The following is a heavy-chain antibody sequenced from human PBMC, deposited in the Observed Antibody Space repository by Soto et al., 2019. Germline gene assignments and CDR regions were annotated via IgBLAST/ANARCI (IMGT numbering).Heavy chain of an antibody. CDR3: TSDIGSVSYITAY. D-gene: IGHD3-10*01. CDR1: GFTFGGSG. J-gene: IGHJ4*02. V-gene: IGHV3-73*01. Sequence: PVVSLRLSCAASGFTFGGSGMRWVRQASGKGLEWVGRIRSKANSYATAYAASVKGRFTISRDDSKNTAYLQMNSLKTEDTAVYYSTSDIGSVSYITAYWRKGTLVTVSS. CDR2: IRSKANSYAT.